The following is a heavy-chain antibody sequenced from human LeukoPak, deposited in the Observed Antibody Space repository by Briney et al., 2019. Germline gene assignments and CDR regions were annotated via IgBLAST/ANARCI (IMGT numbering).Heavy chain of an antibody. CDR2: ISYDGSNK. CDR1: GFTFSSYG. CDR3: AREPAMYYYDSSGPGDAFDI. J-gene: IGHJ3*02. V-gene: IGHV3-30*03. D-gene: IGHD3-22*01. Sequence: GGSLRLSCAASGFTFSSYGMHWVRQAPGKGLEWVAVISYDGSNKYYADSVKGRFTISRDNSKNTLYLQMNSLRAEDTAVYYCAREPAMYYYDSSGPGDAFDIWGQGTMVTVSS.